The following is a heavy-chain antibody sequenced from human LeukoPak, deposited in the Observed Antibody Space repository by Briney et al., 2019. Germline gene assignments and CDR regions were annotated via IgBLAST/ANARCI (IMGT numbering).Heavy chain of an antibody. CDR2: IIPIFGTA. CDR1: GGTFSSYA. Sequence: SVKVSCKASGGTFSSYAISWVRQAPGQGLEWMGRIIPIFGTANYAQKFRGRVTITTDESTSTVYMELSSLRSEDTAVYYCARGGDLYDSSGYLSYWGQGTLVTVSS. D-gene: IGHD3-22*01. CDR3: ARGGDLYDSSGYLSY. J-gene: IGHJ4*02. V-gene: IGHV1-69*05.